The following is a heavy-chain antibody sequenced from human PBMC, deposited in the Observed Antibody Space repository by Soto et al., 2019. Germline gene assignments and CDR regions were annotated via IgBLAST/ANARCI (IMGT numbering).Heavy chain of an antibody. D-gene: IGHD2-2*01. CDR1: GGSISSGGYY. J-gene: IGHJ6*02. V-gene: IGHV4-31*03. CDR3: ARELSGAVPAPYYYYGMDV. Sequence: SETLSLTCTVSGGSISSGGYYWSWIRQHPGKGLEWIGYIYYSGSTYYNPSLKSRVNIAVDTSKNQFSLKLSSVTAADTAVYYCARELSGAVPAPYYYYGMDVWGQGTTVTVSS. CDR2: IYYSGST.